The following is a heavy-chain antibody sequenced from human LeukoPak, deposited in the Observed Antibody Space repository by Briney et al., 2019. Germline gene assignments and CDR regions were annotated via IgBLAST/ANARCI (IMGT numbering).Heavy chain of an antibody. D-gene: IGHD4-17*01. V-gene: IGHV3-33*01. CDR3: AGCSTVTTYYYSYYMDI. CDR1: GFTFSSYG. J-gene: IGHJ6*03. CDR2: IWYDGSNK. Sequence: GRSLRLSCAASGFTFSSYGMHWVRQAPGKGLEWVAVIWYDGSNKYYADSVKGRFTISRDNSKNTLYLQMNSLRAEDTAVYYCAGCSTVTTYYYSYYMDIWGKGTTVTVSS.